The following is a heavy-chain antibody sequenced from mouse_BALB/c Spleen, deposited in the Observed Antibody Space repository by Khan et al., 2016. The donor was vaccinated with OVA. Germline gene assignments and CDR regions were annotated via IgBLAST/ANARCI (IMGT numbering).Heavy chain of an antibody. J-gene: IGHJ3*01. CDR3: ARSGYDFFAY. CDR2: IYPGDGDT. CDR1: GYAFSNYW. Sequence: QVQLKQSGAELVRPGSSVKISCKTSGYAFSNYWMNWVKQRPGQGLEWIGQIYPGDGDTKYNGEFKGKATLTADKSSNTAYMHLSSLTAEASAVYCCARSGYDFFAYWGQGTLVTVSA. V-gene: IGHV1-80*01. D-gene: IGHD2-14*01.